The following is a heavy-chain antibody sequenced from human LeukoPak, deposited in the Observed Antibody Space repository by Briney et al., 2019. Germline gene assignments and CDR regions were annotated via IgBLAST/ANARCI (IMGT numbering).Heavy chain of an antibody. CDR2: INPSGGST. J-gene: IGHJ3*02. CDR3: AGQMATDDAFDI. Sequence: ASVKLSCKASGSTFTSYYMHWVRQAPAQGLEWMGIINPSGGSTSYAQKFQGRVTMTRDTSTSTVYMELSSLRSEDTAVYYCAGQMATDDAFDIWGQGTMVTVSS. V-gene: IGHV1-46*01. CDR1: GSTFTSYY. D-gene: IGHD5-24*01.